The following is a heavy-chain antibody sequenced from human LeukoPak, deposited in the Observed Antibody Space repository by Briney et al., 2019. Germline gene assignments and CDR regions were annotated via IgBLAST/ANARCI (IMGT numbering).Heavy chain of an antibody. CDR1: GYSFASYW. CDR3: ARVGATVTIDYYYYGLDV. CDR2: IYPGDSDT. D-gene: IGHD4-11*01. J-gene: IGHJ6*02. V-gene: IGHV5-51*01. Sequence: GESLKISCKGFGYSFASYWIGWVRHMPGQVLEWMGIIYPGDSDTRYSPSFQGQVTISADKSISSAYLQWSSLKASDTALYYCARVGATVTIDYYYYGLDVWGQGTTVTVSS.